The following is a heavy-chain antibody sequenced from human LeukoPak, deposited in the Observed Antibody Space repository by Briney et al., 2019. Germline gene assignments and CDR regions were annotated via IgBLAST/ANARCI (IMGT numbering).Heavy chain of an antibody. Sequence: SETLSLTCSVSGGSISTGAYYWGWIRQPPGKGLEWIGSIYYSGTTYYNPSLKSRVTISVDTSKNQFSLKLSSVTAADTAVYYCARDLRDFWSGSGWFDPWGQGTLVTVSS. CDR1: GGSISTGAYY. V-gene: IGHV4-39*07. CDR3: ARDLRDFWSGSGWFDP. J-gene: IGHJ5*02. D-gene: IGHD3-3*01. CDR2: IYYSGTT.